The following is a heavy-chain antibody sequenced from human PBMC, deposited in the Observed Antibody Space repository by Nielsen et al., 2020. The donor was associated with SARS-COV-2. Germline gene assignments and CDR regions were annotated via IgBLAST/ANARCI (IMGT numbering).Heavy chain of an antibody. Sequence: WIRQPPGKALEWLARIDWGDDKNYCTSLKNRLTISTDNSKNQVVLTITNMDPVETAAYYCARAFEYSSSWAPDAFDIWGQGTMVTVSS. J-gene: IGHJ3*02. CDR2: IDWGDDK. CDR3: ARAFEYSSSWAPDAFDI. V-gene: IGHV2-70*11. D-gene: IGHD6-13*01.